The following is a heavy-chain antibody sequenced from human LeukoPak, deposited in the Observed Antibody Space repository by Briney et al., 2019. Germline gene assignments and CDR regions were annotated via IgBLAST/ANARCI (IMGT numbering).Heavy chain of an antibody. CDR2: IYITGDT. D-gene: IGHD6-13*01. J-gene: IGHJ6*03. Sequence: TETLSLTCTVSGGSVTSYYWSWIRQSAGKGLEWIGRIYITGDTTYNPSLKSRVTMSLDTSKNQLSLNLSSVTAADTALYYCARVSSSWSRYYYYMDVWGKGTTVTISS. CDR1: GGSVTSYY. V-gene: IGHV4-4*07. CDR3: ARVSSSWSRYYYYMDV.